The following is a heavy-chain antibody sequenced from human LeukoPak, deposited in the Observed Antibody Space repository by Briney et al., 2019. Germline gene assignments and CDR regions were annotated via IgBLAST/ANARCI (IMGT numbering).Heavy chain of an antibody. V-gene: IGHV4-4*02. CDR1: GGSISSSNW. J-gene: IGHJ4*02. CDR2: IYHSGST. CDR3: ARGSVAGSDY. Sequence: TSGTLSLTCAVSGGSISSSNWWSWVRQPPGKGLEWIGSIYHSGSTYYNPSLKSRVTISVDTSKNQFSLKLSSVTAADTAVYYCARGSVAGSDYWGQGTLVTVSS. D-gene: IGHD6-19*01.